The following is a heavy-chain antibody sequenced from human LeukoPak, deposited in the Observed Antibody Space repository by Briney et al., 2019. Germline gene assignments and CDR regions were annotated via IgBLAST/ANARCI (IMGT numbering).Heavy chain of an antibody. CDR3: ARGPKYISATGPYYFDY. D-gene: IGHD6-13*01. CDR1: GFTFSSYS. CDR2: ISGSSSYI. J-gene: IGHJ4*02. Sequence: GGSLRLSCAGSGFTFSSYSMNWVRQAPGKGLEWVSSISGSSSYIYYADSMKGRFTISRDNAKNSMYLQMYSLRAEDTAVYYCARGPKYISATGPYYFDYWGQGTPVTVSS. V-gene: IGHV3-21*01.